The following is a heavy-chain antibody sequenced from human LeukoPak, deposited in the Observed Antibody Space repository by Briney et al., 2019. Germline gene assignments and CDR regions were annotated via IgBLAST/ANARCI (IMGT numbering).Heavy chain of an antibody. D-gene: IGHD1-26*01. CDR1: GFTFSSYA. Sequence: GGSLRLSCAASGFTFSSYAMHWVRQAPGEGLEYVSAISSNGGSTYYANSVKGRFTISRDNSKNTLYLQMGSLRAEDMAVYYCARVVGGSPDYWGQGTLVTVSS. J-gene: IGHJ4*02. V-gene: IGHV3-64*01. CDR3: ARVVGGSPDY. CDR2: ISSNGGST.